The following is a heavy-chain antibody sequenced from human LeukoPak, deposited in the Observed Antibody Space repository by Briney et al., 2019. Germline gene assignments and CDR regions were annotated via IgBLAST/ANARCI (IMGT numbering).Heavy chain of an antibody. J-gene: IGHJ4*02. D-gene: IGHD3-16*01. CDR2: INPSGGST. V-gene: IGHV1-46*01. CDR3: ARTLYIASAPGGFDY. Sequence: GASVKVSCKASGYTFTSYYMHWVRQAPGQGLGRMGIINPSGGSTSYAQKFQGRVTMTRDMSTSTVYMELSSLRSEDTAVYYCARTLYIASAPGGFDYWGQGTLVTVSS. CDR1: GYTFTSYY.